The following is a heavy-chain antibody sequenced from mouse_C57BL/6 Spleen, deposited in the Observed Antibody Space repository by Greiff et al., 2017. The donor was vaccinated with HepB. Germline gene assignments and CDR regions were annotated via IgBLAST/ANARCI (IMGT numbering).Heavy chain of an antibody. J-gene: IGHJ3*01. CDR1: GYAFSSSW. V-gene: IGHV1-82*01. CDR3: ARSGRDWFAY. CDR2: IYPGDGDT. Sequence: QVQLQQSGPELVKPGASVKISCKASGYAFSSSWMNWVNQRPGKGLEWIGRIYPGDGDTNYNGKFKGKATLTADKSSSTAYMQLSSLTSEDSAVYFCARSGRDWFAYWGQGTLVIVSA.